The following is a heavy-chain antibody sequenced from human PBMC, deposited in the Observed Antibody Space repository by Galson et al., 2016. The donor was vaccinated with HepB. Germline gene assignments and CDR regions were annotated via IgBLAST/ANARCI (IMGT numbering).Heavy chain of an antibody. V-gene: IGHV3-11*06. CDR1: GFIFSDYY. CDR3: ARGIPQTYYFDY. CDR2: INGRNTYT. J-gene: IGHJ4*02. Sequence: SLRLSCAASGFIFSDYYMSWIRQAPGKGLEWVSHINGRNTYTNYAASVKGRFTISRDNAKNSLYLQMNSLGTEDTAVYYCARGIPQTYYFDYWGQGSLVTVSS. D-gene: IGHD3-16*01.